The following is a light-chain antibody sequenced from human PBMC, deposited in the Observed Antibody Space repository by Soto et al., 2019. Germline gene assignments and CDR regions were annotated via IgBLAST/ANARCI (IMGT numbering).Light chain of an antibody. CDR2: DNN. Sequence: QSVLTQPPSVSAAPGQKVTISCSGSSSNIEDNYVSWYQQLPGTAPKLLIYDNNKRPSGIPDRFSGSKSGTSATLGITGLQTGDEADYYCGTWDNTLSAGVFGGGTKPNVL. CDR3: GTWDNTLSAGV. J-gene: IGLJ2*01. V-gene: IGLV1-51*01. CDR1: SSNIEDNY.